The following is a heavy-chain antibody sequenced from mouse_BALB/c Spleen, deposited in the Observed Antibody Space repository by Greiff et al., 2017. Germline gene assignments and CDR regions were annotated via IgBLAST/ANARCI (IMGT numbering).Heavy chain of an antibody. CDR3: AREGGPWFAY. CDR1: GFSLTSYG. Sequence: VKLMESGPGLVQPSQSLSITCTVSGFSLTSYGVNWVRQPPGKGLEWLGMIWGDGSTDYNSALKSRLSISKDNSKSQVFLKMNSLQTDDTARYYCAREGGPWFAYWGQGTLVTVSA. V-gene: IGHV2-6-7*01. D-gene: IGHD3-3*01. CDR2: IWGDGST. J-gene: IGHJ3*01.